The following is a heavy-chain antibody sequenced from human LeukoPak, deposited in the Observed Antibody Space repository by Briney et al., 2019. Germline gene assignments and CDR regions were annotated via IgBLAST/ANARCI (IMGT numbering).Heavy chain of an antibody. CDR2: INHSGST. J-gene: IGHJ4*02. D-gene: IGHD3-10*01. Sequence: SETLSLTCAVYGGSFSGYYWSWIRQPPGKGLEWIGEINHSGSTNYNPSLKSRVTISVDTSKNQFSLKLSSVTAADTAVYYCARSITMVRGVPAVWGQGTLVTVSS. V-gene: IGHV4-34*01. CDR3: ARSITMVRGVPAV. CDR1: GGSFSGYY.